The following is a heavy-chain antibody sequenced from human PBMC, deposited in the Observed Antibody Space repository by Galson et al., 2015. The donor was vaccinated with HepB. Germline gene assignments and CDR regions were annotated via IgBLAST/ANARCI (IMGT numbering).Heavy chain of an antibody. J-gene: IGHJ4*02. CDR2: FDPEDGET. Sequence: SVKVSCKVSGYTLTELSMHWVRQAPGKGLEWVGGFDPEDGETIYAQKFQGRVTMTEDTSTDTAYMELSSLRSEDTAVYYCATDRSETTDHDSSGYYFFDYWGQGTLVTASS. V-gene: IGHV1-24*01. CDR1: GYTLTELS. CDR3: ATDRSETTDHDSSGYYFFDY. D-gene: IGHD3-22*01.